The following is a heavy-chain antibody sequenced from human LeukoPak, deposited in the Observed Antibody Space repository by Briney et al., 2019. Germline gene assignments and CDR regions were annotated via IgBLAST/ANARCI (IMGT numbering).Heavy chain of an antibody. CDR3: ARTVAIDSSGYKRDYFDY. D-gene: IGHD3-22*01. Sequence: SETLSLTCTVSGGSISSYYWSWIRQPAGKGLEWIGRIYTSGSTNYNPSLKSRVTISVDTSKSQFSLKLSSVTAADTAVYYCARTVAIDSSGYKRDYFDYWGQGTLVTVSS. CDR1: GGSISSYY. V-gene: IGHV4-4*07. J-gene: IGHJ4*02. CDR2: IYTSGST.